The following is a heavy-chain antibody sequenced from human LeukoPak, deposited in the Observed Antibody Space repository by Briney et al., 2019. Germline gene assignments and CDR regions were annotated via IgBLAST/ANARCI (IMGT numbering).Heavy chain of an antibody. Sequence: ASVKVSCKASGYTFTGYYMHWVRQAPGQGLEWMGRINPNSGGTNFAQKFQGRVTMTRDTSISTAYMELSRLRSDDTAVYYCARLPRTNWGCFDYWGQGTLVTVSS. CDR1: GYTFTGYY. CDR2: INPNSGGT. CDR3: ARLPRTNWGCFDY. D-gene: IGHD7-27*01. J-gene: IGHJ4*02. V-gene: IGHV1-2*06.